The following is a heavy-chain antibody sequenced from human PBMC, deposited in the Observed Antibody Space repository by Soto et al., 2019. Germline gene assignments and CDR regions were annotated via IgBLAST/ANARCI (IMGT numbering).Heavy chain of an antibody. CDR2: IYYSGST. CDR3: ARRGSSSWYGY. CDR1: GGSISSSSYY. Sequence: QLQLQESGPGLVKPSETLSLTCTVSGGSISSSSYYWGWIRQPPGKGLEWIGSIYYSGSTYYNPSLKRRVTISVDTSKNQFSLKLSSVTAADTAVYYCARRGSSSWYGYWVQGTLVTVSS. V-gene: IGHV4-39*01. D-gene: IGHD6-13*01. J-gene: IGHJ4*02.